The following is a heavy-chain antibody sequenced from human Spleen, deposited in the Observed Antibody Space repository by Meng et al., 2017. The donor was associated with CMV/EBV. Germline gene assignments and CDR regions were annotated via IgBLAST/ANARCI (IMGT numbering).Heavy chain of an antibody. V-gene: IGHV3-7*01. CDR3: ARVLDSSRGIDY. Sequence: GGSLRLSCAASGFTFSTSWMSWVRQAPGKGLEWVANIREDGSSKYYADPVKGRFTISRDNAKNSLYLQMNSLRAEDTAVYYCARVLDSSRGIDYWGQGTLVTVSS. CDR2: IREDGSSK. CDR1: GFTFSTSW. J-gene: IGHJ4*02. D-gene: IGHD3-22*01.